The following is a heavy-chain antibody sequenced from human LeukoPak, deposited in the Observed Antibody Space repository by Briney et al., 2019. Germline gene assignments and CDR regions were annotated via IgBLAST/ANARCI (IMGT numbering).Heavy chain of an antibody. CDR1: GFTFSSYG. J-gene: IGHJ4*02. CDR2: ISHDGSNK. D-gene: IGHD1-26*01. CDR3: AKDASLAWEPLDY. V-gene: IGHV3-30*18. Sequence: GSLRLSCAASGFTFSSYGMHWVRQAPGKGLEWVAVISHDGSNKYYADSVKGRFTISRDNSKNTLYLQMNSLRAEDTAVYYCAKDASLAWEPLDYWGQGTLVTVSS.